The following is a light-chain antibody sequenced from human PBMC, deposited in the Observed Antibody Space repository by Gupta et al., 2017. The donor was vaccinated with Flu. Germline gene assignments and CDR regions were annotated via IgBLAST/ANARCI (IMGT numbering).Light chain of an antibody. Sequence: PGTLSLSPGARATLSCRASQSVSSNSLAWYQQIPGQAPRLLIYGASSRATGIPDKFSGSGSGTDFTLTISRLEPEDFAVYYWQQYDSSLTFGQGTRLEIK. CDR3: QQYDSSLT. J-gene: IGKJ5*01. CDR1: QSVSSNS. CDR2: GAS. V-gene: IGKV3-20*01.